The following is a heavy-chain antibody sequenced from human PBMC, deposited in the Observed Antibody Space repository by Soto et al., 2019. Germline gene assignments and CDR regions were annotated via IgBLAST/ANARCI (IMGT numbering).Heavy chain of an antibody. J-gene: IGHJ4*02. D-gene: IGHD4-4*01. CDR1: GGTFSSYA. V-gene: IGHV1-69*12. CDR3: ARDGGVYDYSPFDY. CDR2: IIPIFGTA. Sequence: QVQLVQSGAEVKKPGSSVKVSCKASGGTFSSYAISWVRQAPGQVLEWMGVIIPIFGTANYAQKFQGRVTITADESTSTAYMELSSMRSEDTAVYYCARDGGVYDYSPFDYWGQGTLVTVSS.